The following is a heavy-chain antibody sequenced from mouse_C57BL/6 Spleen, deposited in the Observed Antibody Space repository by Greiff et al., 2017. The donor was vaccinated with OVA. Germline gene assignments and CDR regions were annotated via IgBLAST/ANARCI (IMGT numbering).Heavy chain of an antibody. CDR2: IYPGSGST. CDR3: ARAMVTTSPYYAMDY. V-gene: IGHV1-55*01. Sequence: QVQLQQSGAELVKPGASVKMSCKASGYTFTSYWITWVKQRPGQGLEWIGDIYPGSGSTNYNEKFKSKATLTVDTSSSTAYMQLSSLTSEDSAVYYCARAMVTTSPYYAMDYWGQGTSVTVSS. J-gene: IGHJ4*01. D-gene: IGHD2-3*01. CDR1: GYTFTSYW.